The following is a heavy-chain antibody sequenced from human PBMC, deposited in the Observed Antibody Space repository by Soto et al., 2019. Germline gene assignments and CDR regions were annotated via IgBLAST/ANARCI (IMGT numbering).Heavy chain of an antibody. Sequence: QVQLVQSGAEVKKPGSSVKVSCKASGGTFSSYAISWVRQAPGQGLEWMGGIIPIFGTANYAQKFQGRVTITADESTSTAYMELSSLRSEDTAVYYCARDRRRYGGPPHDAFDIWGQGTMVTVSS. D-gene: IGHD4-17*01. CDR3: ARDRRRYGGPPHDAFDI. CDR1: GGTFSSYA. J-gene: IGHJ3*02. CDR2: IIPIFGTA. V-gene: IGHV1-69*01.